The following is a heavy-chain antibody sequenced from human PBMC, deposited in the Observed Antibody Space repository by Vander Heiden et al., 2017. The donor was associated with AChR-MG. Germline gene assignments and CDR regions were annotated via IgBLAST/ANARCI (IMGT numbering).Heavy chain of an antibody. Sequence: QVQLVESGGGVVQPGTSLRLSCEAPGLPFSSYGMHWVRHAPGKGLEWVAFISYHGANIYVADSVKGRFTVSRDNSKNTLSLPMNSLRIDDTAMYYCAKGTGNWKNWVDPWGKGTRVIGSS. CDR2: ISYHGANI. V-gene: IGHV3-30*18. D-gene: IGHD1-1*01. J-gene: IGHJ5*02. CDR3: AKGTGNWKNWVDP. CDR1: GLPFSSYG.